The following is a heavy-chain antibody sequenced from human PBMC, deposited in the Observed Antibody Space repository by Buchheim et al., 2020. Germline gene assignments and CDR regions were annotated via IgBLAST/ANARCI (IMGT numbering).Heavy chain of an antibody. D-gene: IGHD6-19*01. Sequence: QLQLQESGPGLVKPSETLSLTCTVSGGSISSSSYYWGWIRQPPGKGLEWIGSIYYSGSTYYNPSLKSRVTISVDTSKNQFSLKLSSVTAADTAVYYCARQGDGVAVAGTYYYYGMDVWGQETT. J-gene: IGHJ6*02. V-gene: IGHV4-39*01. CDR2: IYYSGST. CDR3: ARQGDGVAVAGTYYYYGMDV. CDR1: GGSISSSSYY.